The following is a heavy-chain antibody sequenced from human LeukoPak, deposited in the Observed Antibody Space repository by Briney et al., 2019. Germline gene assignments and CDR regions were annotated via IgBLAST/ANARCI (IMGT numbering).Heavy chain of an antibody. CDR1: GGSFSSYY. Sequence: SETLSLTCTVSGGSFSSYYWSWIRQPPGKGLEWIGYIYYSGSTNYNPSLKSRVTISVDTSKNQFSLKLSSVTAADTAMYYCARQWGDGYNYERYFDHWGQGTLVTVSS. CDR3: ARQWGDGYNYERYFDH. V-gene: IGHV4-59*08. J-gene: IGHJ4*02. D-gene: IGHD5-24*01. CDR2: IYYSGST.